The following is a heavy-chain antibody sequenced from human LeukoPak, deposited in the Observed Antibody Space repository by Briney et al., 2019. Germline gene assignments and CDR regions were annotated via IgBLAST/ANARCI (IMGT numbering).Heavy chain of an antibody. CDR1: GGTFTSYA. CDR3: ARSSGSMIVVAPAYYFDY. J-gene: IGHJ4*02. Sequence: SVKVSCKASGGTFTSYAISWVRQAPGQGLEWMGGIIPIFGTANYAQKFQGRVTITADESTSTAYMELSSLRSEDTAVYYCARSSGSMIVVAPAYYFDYWGQGTLVTVSS. V-gene: IGHV1-69*01. D-gene: IGHD3-22*01. CDR2: IIPIFGTA.